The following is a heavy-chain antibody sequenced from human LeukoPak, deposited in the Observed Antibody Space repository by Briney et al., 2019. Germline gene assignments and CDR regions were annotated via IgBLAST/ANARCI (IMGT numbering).Heavy chain of an antibody. D-gene: IGHD3-10*01. V-gene: IGHV3-53*01. CDR2: IYSGGST. CDR1: GFTVSSNY. J-gene: IGHJ4*02. CDR3: ARAWFGELAFDY. Sequence: GGSLRLSCAAPGFTVSSNYMSWVRQAPGKGLEWVSVIYSGGSTYYADSVKGRFTISRDNSENTLYLQMNSLRAEDTAVYYCARAWFGELAFDYWGQGTLVTVSS.